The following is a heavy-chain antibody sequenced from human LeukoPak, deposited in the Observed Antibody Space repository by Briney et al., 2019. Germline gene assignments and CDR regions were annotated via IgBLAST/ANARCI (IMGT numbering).Heavy chain of an antibody. Sequence: SETLSLTCTVSGGSISSSSYYWGWIRQPPGKGLEWIGSIYYSRSTYYNPSLKSRVTISVDTSKNQFSLKLSSVAAADTAVYYCAREGPFENWFDPWGQGTLVTVSS. D-gene: IGHD3-10*01. CDR2: IYYSRST. CDR1: GGSISSSSYY. J-gene: IGHJ5*02. CDR3: AREGPFENWFDP. V-gene: IGHV4-39*07.